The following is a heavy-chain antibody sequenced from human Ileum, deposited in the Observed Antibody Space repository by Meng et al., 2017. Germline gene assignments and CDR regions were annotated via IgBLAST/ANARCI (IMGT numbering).Heavy chain of an antibody. J-gene: IGHJ4*02. D-gene: IGHD7-27*01. Sequence: ELVKCGLEIQPLGASVNGSVKASGYTFSNFHINWGRQATGQGHWWRGWMSPENGNTAYAQKFQGRVTMTRDTSVSTAYMELSGLTSDDSGVYYCARGVNAGVDYWGQGTLVTVSS. CDR2: MSPENGNT. V-gene: IGHV1-8*02. CDR1: GYTFSNFH. CDR3: ARGVNAGVDY.